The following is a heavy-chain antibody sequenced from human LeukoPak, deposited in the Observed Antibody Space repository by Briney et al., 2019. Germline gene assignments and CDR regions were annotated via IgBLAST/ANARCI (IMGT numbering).Heavy chain of an antibody. CDR2: ISSSSSTI. Sequence: GGSLRLSCAASGFTFSSYSMNWVRQAPGKGLEWVSYISSSSSTIYYADSVKGRFTISRDNAKNSLYLQMNSLRAEDTAMYYCARGVNRPNYYYYGMDVWGQGTTVTVSS. CDR1: GFTFSSYS. CDR3: ARGVNRPNYYYYGMDV. J-gene: IGHJ6*02. V-gene: IGHV3-48*04. D-gene: IGHD4-11*01.